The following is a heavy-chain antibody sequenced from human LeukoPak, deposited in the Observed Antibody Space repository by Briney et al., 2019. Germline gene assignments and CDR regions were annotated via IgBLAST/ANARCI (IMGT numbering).Heavy chain of an antibody. CDR2: INHSGST. V-gene: IGHV4-34*01. CDR1: GGSFSGYY. Sequence: SETLSLTCAVYGGSFSGYYWSWIRQPPGKGLEWIGEINHSGSTNYNPSPKSRVTISVDTSKNQFSLKPSSVTAADTAVYYCASRYSSGWYDYYGMDVWGQGTTVTVSS. J-gene: IGHJ6*02. D-gene: IGHD6-19*01. CDR3: ASRYSSGWYDYYGMDV.